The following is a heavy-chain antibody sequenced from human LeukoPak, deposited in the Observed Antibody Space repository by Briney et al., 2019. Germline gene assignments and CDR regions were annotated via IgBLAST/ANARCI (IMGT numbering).Heavy chain of an antibody. Sequence: TIHWVRQVPGKGLEWVSLIAWDGDNTSYSDSVKGRFSISRDNSKNTLYLQMGSLRAEDMAVYYCARRDWNLGYFDYWGPGTLVTVSS. CDR3: ARRDWNLGYFDY. CDR2: IAWDGDNT. J-gene: IGHJ4*02. V-gene: IGHV3-43*01. D-gene: IGHD1-1*01. CDR1: T.